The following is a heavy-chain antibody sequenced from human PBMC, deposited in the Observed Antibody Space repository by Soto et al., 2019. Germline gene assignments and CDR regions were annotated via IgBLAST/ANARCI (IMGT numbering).Heavy chain of an antibody. CDR1: GGTFSSYA. J-gene: IGHJ4*02. CDR2: IIPIFGTA. Sequence: GASVKVSCKASGGTFSSYAISWVRQAPGQGLEWMGGIIPIFGTANYAQKFQGRVTITADESTSTAYMELSSLRSEDTAVYYCAGGGVEGSGSFGPIRWGQGTLVTVSS. CDR3: AGGGVEGSGSFGPIR. D-gene: IGHD3-10*01. V-gene: IGHV1-69*13.